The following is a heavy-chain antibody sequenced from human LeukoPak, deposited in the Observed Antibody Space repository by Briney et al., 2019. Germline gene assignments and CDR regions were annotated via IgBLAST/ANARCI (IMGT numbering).Heavy chain of an antibody. CDR1: GFTFSSYA. Sequence: GGSLRLSCAASGFTFSSYAMHWVRQAPGKGLEWVAVISYDGSNKYYADSVKGRFTISRDNSKNTLYLQMNSLRAEDTAVYYCARVAVAGPTGWFDPWGQGTLVTVSS. D-gene: IGHD6-19*01. CDR2: ISYDGSNK. V-gene: IGHV3-30-3*01. J-gene: IGHJ5*02. CDR3: ARVAVAGPTGWFDP.